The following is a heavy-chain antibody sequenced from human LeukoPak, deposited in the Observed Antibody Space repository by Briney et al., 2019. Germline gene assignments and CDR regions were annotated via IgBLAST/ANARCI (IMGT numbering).Heavy chain of an antibody. V-gene: IGHV3-23*01. Sequence: GGSLRLSCAASGFTFSSYALNWVRQAPGKGLEWVSAISGSSGSSYYADSVKGRFTISRDNSKNTLYLQMNSLRAEDTAVYYCAKVPFSSPGRAHFDYWGQGTLVTVSS. D-gene: IGHD6-13*01. CDR1: GFTFSSYA. J-gene: IGHJ4*02. CDR3: AKVPFSSPGRAHFDY. CDR2: ISGSSGSS.